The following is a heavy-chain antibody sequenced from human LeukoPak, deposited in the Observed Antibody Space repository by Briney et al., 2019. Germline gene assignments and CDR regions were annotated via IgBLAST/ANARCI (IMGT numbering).Heavy chain of an antibody. V-gene: IGHV3-48*03. CDR3: ARGNYCTNGVRFGLDY. CDR1: GFTFSSYK. J-gene: IGHJ4*02. Sequence: GGSLRLSCAASGFTFSSYKMNWVRQAPGKGLEWVSYISSSGSTIYYADSVKGRFTISRDNAKNSLYLQMNSLRAEDTAVYYSARGNYCTNGVRFGLDYWGQGTLVTVSS. CDR2: ISSSGSTI. D-gene: IGHD2-8*01.